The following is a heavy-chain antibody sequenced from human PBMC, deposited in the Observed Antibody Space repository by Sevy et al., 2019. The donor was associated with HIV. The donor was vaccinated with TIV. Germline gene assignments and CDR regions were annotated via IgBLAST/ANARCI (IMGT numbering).Heavy chain of an antibody. CDR1: GFPFIDYA. J-gene: IGHJ4*02. CDR2: IRYDANTK. V-gene: IGHV3-30*02. CDR3: VKDICSSASCSVFYFDH. Sequence: EGSLRLSCAASGFPFIDYAMHWVRQAPGKGLEWVAFIRYDANTKYYADSVRGRFTISRDNSKNTLYVQMLSLREDDMAVYYCVKDICSSASCSVFYFDHWGQGILVTVSS. D-gene: IGHD2-2*01.